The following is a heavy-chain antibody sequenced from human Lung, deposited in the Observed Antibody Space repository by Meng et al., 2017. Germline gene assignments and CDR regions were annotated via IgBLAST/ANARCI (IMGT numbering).Heavy chain of an antibody. D-gene: IGHD2-2*01. Sequence: ASVKVSCKASGYTLTSYAINWLRQAPGQGLEWMGWIDTETGSPRYAQGFQGRVVLSSDTSVSTAYLEISGLKADDTAVYYCTRDGYSGCCRTSCFDFWGQGTLVTVSS. J-gene: IGHJ4*01. V-gene: IGHV7-4-1*02. CDR2: IDTETGSP. CDR3: TRDGYSGCCRTSCFDF. CDR1: GYTLTSYA.